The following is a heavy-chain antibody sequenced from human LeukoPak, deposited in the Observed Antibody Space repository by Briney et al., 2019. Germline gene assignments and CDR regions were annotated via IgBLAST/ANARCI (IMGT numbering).Heavy chain of an antibody. CDR2: INAGNGNT. V-gene: IGHV1-3*01. J-gene: IGHJ3*02. CDR1: GYTFTSYA. Sequence: ASVKVSCKASGYTFTSYAMHWVRQAPGQRHEWMGWINAGNGNTKYSQKFQGRVTITRDTSTSTVYMELSSLRSEDTAVYYCARDRVTHLEWGDDDAFDIWGQGTMATVSS. D-gene: IGHD3-3*01. CDR3: ARDRVTHLEWGDDDAFDI.